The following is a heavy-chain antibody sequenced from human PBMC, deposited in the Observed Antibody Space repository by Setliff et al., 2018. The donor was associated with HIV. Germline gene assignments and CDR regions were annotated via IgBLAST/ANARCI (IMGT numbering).Heavy chain of an antibody. CDR3: ARLHYYDRSGLTVGAFDI. Sequence: PSETLSLTCTVSGGSISSYYWSWIRQPPGKGLEWIGYIYYSGSTNYNPSLKSRVTISVDTSKNQFSLKLSSVTAADTAVYYCARLHYYDRSGLTVGAFDIWGQGTMVTVSS. V-gene: IGHV4-59*08. CDR1: GGSISSYY. CDR2: IYYSGST. J-gene: IGHJ3*02. D-gene: IGHD3-22*01.